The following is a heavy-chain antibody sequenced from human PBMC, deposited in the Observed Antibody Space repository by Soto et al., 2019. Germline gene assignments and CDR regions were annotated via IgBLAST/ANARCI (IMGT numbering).Heavy chain of an antibody. Sequence: QVQLQESGPGLVKPSQTLSLTCTVSGGSISSGGYYWSWIRQHPGKGLEWIGYIYYSGSTYYNPSPKSRVTISVDTSKNQFSLKLSSVTAADTAVYYCARYSSGWYEKGAFDIWGQGTMVTVSS. J-gene: IGHJ3*02. D-gene: IGHD6-19*01. CDR1: GGSISSGGYY. CDR3: ARYSSGWYEKGAFDI. V-gene: IGHV4-31*03. CDR2: IYYSGST.